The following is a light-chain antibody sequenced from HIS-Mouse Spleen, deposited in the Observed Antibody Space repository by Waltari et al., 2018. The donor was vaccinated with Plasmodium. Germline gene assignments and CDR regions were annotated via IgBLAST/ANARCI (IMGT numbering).Light chain of an antibody. J-gene: IGLJ3*02. Sequence: SYELTQPPSVSVSPGQTARITCSGDALPKKYAYWYQQKAGQAPVLVSYEDSKRPSGIPEGFSGSSSGTMATLTISGAQVEDEAGYYCYSTDSSGNHRVFGGGTKLTVL. CDR1: ALPKKY. CDR2: EDS. CDR3: YSTDSSGNHRV. V-gene: IGLV3-10*01.